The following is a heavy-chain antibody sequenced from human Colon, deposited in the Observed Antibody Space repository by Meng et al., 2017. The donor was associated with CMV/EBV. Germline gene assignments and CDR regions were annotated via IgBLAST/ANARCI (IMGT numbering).Heavy chain of an antibody. D-gene: IGHD3-22*01. CDR1: GFTFSSYS. V-gene: IGHV3-21*01. J-gene: IGHJ6*02. CDR3: ARAGYDSSGYPYYYGMDV. CDR2: ISSSSSYI. Sequence: GGSLRLSCAASGFTFSSYSMNWVRQAPGKGLEWVSSISSSSSYIYYADSVKGRFTISRDNAKNSLYLQMNSLRAEDTAVYYCARAGYDSSGYPYYYGMDVWGQGTTVTVSS.